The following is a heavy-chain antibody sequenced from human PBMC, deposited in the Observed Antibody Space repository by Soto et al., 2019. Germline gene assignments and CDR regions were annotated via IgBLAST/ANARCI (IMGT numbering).Heavy chain of an antibody. D-gene: IGHD3-22*01. CDR2: IWYDGSNK. Sequence: GGSLRLSCAASGFTFSSYGMHWVRQAPGKGLEWVAVIWYDGSNKYYADSVKGRFTISRDNSKNTLYLQMNSLRAEDTAVHYCARDHYYDSSGYYRYFDYWGQGTLVTVSS. CDR3: ARDHYYDSSGYYRYFDY. J-gene: IGHJ4*02. V-gene: IGHV3-33*01. CDR1: GFTFSSYG.